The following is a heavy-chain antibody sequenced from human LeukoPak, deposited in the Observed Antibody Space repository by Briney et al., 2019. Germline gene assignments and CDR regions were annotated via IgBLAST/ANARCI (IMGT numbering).Heavy chain of an antibody. CDR2: INHSGRT. CDR1: GGSFSGYY. Sequence: PSETLSLTCAVYGGSFSGYYWSWIRQPPGKGLEWVGEINHSGRTNYNPSLKSRVTISVDTSKNQFSLKLSSVTAADTAVYYCARTSAYYYDSSGYYWGYYFDYWGQGTLVTVSS. D-gene: IGHD3-22*01. V-gene: IGHV4-34*01. J-gene: IGHJ4*02. CDR3: ARTSAYYYDSSGYYWGYYFDY.